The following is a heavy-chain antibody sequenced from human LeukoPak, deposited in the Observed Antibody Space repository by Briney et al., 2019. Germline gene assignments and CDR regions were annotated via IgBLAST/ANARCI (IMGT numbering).Heavy chain of an antibody. CDR3: ARVKRDIVVAPAATSRFYYYYYMDV. V-gene: IGHV4-61*01. Sequence: SETLSLTCTVSGYSISSGCYWSWIRQPPGKGLEWIGYIYYSGSTNYNPSLKSRVTISVGTSKNQFSLKLSSVTAADTAVYSCARVKRDIVVAPAATSRFYYYYYMDVWGKGTTVTVSS. J-gene: IGHJ6*03. CDR2: IYYSGST. CDR1: GYSISSGCY. D-gene: IGHD2-2*01.